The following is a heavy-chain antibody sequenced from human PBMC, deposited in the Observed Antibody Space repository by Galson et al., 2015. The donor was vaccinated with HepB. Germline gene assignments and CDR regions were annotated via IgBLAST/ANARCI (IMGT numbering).Heavy chain of an antibody. D-gene: IGHD5-18*01. J-gene: IGHJ3*02. Sequence: VKVYCKASGHSFTSYQVHWARLPPGEGLEWMGIINPNGSSTSNAQKFKERLTMIRDTSTSTVYVELSSLRSEYTAVYYCPRDPRYRAYSNGYIYSAFDIWGQGTMVAVSS. V-gene: IGHV1-46*01. CDR2: INPNGSST. CDR1: GHSFTSYQ. CDR3: PRDPRYRAYSNGYIYSAFDI.